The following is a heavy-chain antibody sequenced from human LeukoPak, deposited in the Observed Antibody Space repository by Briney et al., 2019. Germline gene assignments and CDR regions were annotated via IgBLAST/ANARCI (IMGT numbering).Heavy chain of an antibody. CDR1: GGSFSDYY. D-gene: IGHD4-23*01. CDR3: ARVGFGNTPHPIDY. V-gene: IGHV4-34*01. J-gene: IGHJ4*02. CDR2: NNHGGNT. Sequence: SETLSLTCAVYGGSFSDYYWSWIRQPPGEGLEWVGENNHGGNTNYNPSLKSRVTISVDTSKNQFSLELSSVTAADTAVYYCARVGFGNTPHPIDYWGQGALVTVSS.